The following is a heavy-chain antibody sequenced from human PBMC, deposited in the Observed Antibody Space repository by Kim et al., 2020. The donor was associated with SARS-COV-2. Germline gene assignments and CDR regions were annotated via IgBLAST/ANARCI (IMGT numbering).Heavy chain of an antibody. CDR3: ARVDYDILTGPFDY. Sequence: GGSLRLSCAASGFTFSSYEMNWVRQAPGKGLEWVSYISSSGSTIYYADSVKGRFTISRDNAKNSLYLQMNSLRAEDTAVYYCARVDYDILTGPFDYWGQGTLVTVSS. D-gene: IGHD3-9*01. J-gene: IGHJ4*02. CDR2: ISSSGSTI. V-gene: IGHV3-48*03. CDR1: GFTFSSYE.